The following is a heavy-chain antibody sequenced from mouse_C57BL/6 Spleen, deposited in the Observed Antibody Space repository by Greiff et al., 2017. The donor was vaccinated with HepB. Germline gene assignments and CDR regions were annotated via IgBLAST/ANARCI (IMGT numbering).Heavy chain of an antibody. CDR1: GFTFSSYG. D-gene: IGHD2-1*01. J-gene: IGHJ2*01. V-gene: IGHV5-6*01. Sequence: EVQLVESGGDLVKPGGSLKLSCAASGFTFSSYGMSWVRQTPDKRLEWVATISSGGSYTYYPDSVKGRFTISRDNAKNTLYLQMSSLKSEDTAMYYCAREASIYYGNYVYFDYWGQGTTLTVSS. CDR2: ISSGGSYT. CDR3: AREASIYYGNYVYFDY.